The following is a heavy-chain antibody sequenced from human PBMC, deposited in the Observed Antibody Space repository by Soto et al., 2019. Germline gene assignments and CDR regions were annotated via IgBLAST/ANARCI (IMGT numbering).Heavy chain of an antibody. CDR2: ISYDGTST. D-gene: IGHD6-25*01. CDR1: GFSFSNYG. V-gene: IGHV3-30*18. CDR3: AKDRGSAWAKYLDQ. Sequence: QVQLVESGGGVVQPGRSLRLSCAASGFSFSNYGMHWVRQSPGKGLEWVAVISYDGTSTYYADSVKGRFTSSRDNFKNAVFLQMNSLRTEDTAMYYCAKDRGSAWAKYLDQWGRGTLVTVSS. J-gene: IGHJ4*02.